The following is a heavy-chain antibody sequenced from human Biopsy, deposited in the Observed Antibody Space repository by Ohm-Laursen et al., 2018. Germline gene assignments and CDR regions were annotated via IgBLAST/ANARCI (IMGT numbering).Heavy chain of an antibody. D-gene: IGHD1-14*01. CDR3: ARDRDRRGWFDP. CDR1: GESFNGYC. Sequence: SETLSLTCAVYGESFNGYCWSWIRQTPGKGLEWIGEIYTSGITNYNPSLKSRVTMSVDTSKNKFSLRVSSVTAADTAVYYCARDRDRRGWFDPWGQGTLVTVSS. V-gene: IGHV4-34*01. CDR2: IYTSGIT. J-gene: IGHJ5*02.